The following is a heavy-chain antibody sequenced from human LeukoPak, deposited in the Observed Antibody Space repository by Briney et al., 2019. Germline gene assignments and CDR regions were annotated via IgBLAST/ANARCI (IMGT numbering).Heavy chain of an antibody. Sequence: ASVTVSCKASGYTFTSYGISWVRQAPGQGLEWMGWISAYNGNTNYAQKLQGRVTMTTDTSTSTAYMELRSLKSDDTAVYYCARELVRGMNWFDPWGQGTLVTVSS. CDR2: ISAYNGNT. CDR3: ARELVRGMNWFDP. V-gene: IGHV1-18*01. CDR1: GYTFTSYG. D-gene: IGHD3-10*01. J-gene: IGHJ5*02.